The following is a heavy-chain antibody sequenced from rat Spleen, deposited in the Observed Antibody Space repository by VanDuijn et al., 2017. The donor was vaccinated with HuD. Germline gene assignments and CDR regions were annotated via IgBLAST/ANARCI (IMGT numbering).Heavy chain of an antibody. CDR2: ISPSGGGT. CDR1: GFTFSNYG. CDR3: APESGGDD. V-gene: IGHV5-19*01. D-gene: IGHD3-2*01. Sequence: EVQLVESGGGLVQPGRSLKLSCAASGFTFSNYGMHWIRQAPTKGLEWVASISPSGGGTFYPDSVKGRFTISRDNAKTTLYLQMYSLRSEDTATYSGAPESGGDDWGQGVMVTVSS. J-gene: IGHJ2*01.